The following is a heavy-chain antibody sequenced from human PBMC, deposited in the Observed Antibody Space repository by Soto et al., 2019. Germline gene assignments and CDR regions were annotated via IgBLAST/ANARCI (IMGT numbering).Heavy chain of an antibody. D-gene: IGHD2-2*01. J-gene: IGHJ5*02. Sequence: SETLSLTCAVSGGSISSSNWWSWVRQPPGKGLEWIGEIYHSGSTNYNPSLKSRVTISVDKSKNQFSLKLSSVTAADTAVYYCARGGTQEAVPAAIIAFDPWGQGTLVTVSS. CDR3: ARGGTQEAVPAAIIAFDP. V-gene: IGHV4-4*02. CDR2: IYHSGST. CDR1: GGSISSSNW.